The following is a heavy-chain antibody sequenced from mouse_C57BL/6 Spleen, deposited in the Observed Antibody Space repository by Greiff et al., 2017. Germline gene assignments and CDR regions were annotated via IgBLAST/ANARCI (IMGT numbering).Heavy chain of an antibody. V-gene: IGHV1-47*01. Sequence: QVQLQQSGAELVKPGASVKMSCTASGYTFTTYPIEWMKQNHGKSLEWIGNFHPYNDDTKYNEKFKGKATLTVEKSSSTVYLELSRLTSDDATVYYCARAMYYSCESNWYFDGWGTGTTVTVSS. CDR2: FHPYNDDT. CDR3: ARAMYYSCESNWYFDG. J-gene: IGHJ1*03. CDR1: GYTFTTYP. D-gene: IGHD2-12*01.